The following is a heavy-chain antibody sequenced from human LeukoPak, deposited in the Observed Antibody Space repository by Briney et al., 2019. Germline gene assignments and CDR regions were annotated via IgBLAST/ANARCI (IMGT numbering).Heavy chain of an antibody. CDR3: AAGNWGYFDY. CDR1: GGSISSYY. D-gene: IGHD7-27*01. CDR2: VFYGGST. J-gene: IGHJ4*02. Sequence: SETLSLTCTVSGGSISSYYWSWIRQPPGKGLEWIGYVFYGGSTNYNPSLKSRVTMSIDTSKNQFSLKLTSVTAADTAVYYCAAGNWGYFDYWGQGTLVTVSS. V-gene: IGHV4-59*01.